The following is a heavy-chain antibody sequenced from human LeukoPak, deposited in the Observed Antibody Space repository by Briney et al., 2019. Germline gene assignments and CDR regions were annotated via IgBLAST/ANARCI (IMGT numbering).Heavy chain of an antibody. D-gene: IGHD3-10*01. Sequence: GASVKVSCKASGYTFTTYGFSWVRQAPGQGLEWMGWISAYNGDTNYAQNLQGRVTMTTDTSPSTAYMELRSLRSDDTAVYYCARVRVPYYYGSGTYYMNYWGQGTLVTVSS. CDR1: GYTFTTYG. V-gene: IGHV1-18*01. CDR3: ARVRVPYYYGSGTYYMNY. CDR2: ISAYNGDT. J-gene: IGHJ4*02.